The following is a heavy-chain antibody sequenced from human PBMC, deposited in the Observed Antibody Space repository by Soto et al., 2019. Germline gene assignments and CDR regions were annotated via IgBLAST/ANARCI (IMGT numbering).Heavy chain of an antibody. J-gene: IGHJ6*03. CDR1: GGSFSGYY. V-gene: IGHV4-34*01. CDR3: ARGQTYGDYVTLYYYMDV. Sequence: PSETLSLTCAVYGGSFSGYYWSWIRQPPGKGLEWIGEINHSGSTNYNPSLKSRVTISVDTSKNQFSLKLSSVTAADTAVFYCARGQTYGDYVTLYYYMDVWGKGTTVTVSS. D-gene: IGHD4-17*01. CDR2: INHSGST.